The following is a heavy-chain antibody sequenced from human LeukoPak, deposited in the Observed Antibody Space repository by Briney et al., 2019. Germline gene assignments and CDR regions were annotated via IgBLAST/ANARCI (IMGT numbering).Heavy chain of an antibody. CDR2: MNPNSGNT. J-gene: IGHJ6*02. CDR1: GYTFTSYD. CDR3: ARFDIVVVPAASRHYYYYGMDV. V-gene: IGHV1-8*01. Sequence: ASVKVSCKASGYTFTSYDINWVRRATGQGLEWMRWMNPNSGNTGYAQKFQGRVTMTRNTSISTAYMELSSLRSEDTAVYYCARFDIVVVPAASRHYYYYGMDVWGQGTTVTVSS. D-gene: IGHD2-2*01.